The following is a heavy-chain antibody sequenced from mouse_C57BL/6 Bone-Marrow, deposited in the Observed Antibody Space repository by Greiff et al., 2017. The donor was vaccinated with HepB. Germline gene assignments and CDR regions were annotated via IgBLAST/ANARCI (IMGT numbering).Heavy chain of an antibody. J-gene: IGHJ4*01. CDR1: GFSLTSYA. Sequence: QVQLQQSGPGLVAPSQSLSITCTVSGFSLTSYAISWVRQPPGKGLEWLGVIWTGEGTNNNSALKPRLSISKDNSKSQVFLKMNSLQTDDTARYYCARKGTGTRAMDYWGQGTSVTVSS. V-gene: IGHV2-9-1*01. CDR3: ARKGTGTRAMDY. D-gene: IGHD4-1*01. CDR2: IWTGEGT.